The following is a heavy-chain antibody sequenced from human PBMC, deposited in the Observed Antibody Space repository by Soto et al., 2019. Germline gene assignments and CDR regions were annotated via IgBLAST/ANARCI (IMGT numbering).Heavy chain of an antibody. V-gene: IGHV3-11*01. CDR1: GFTVSDYY. Sequence: XGSLSLSFAASGFTVSDYYMSWIRQAPGKGLEWVSYIRSRGSTIYYADSVKGRFTISRDNANNSLYLQMNSLSADDTAVYFCARVLQVDHYDSSGFQYYFDYWGQRTLVTVSS. D-gene: IGHD3-22*01. CDR3: ARVLQVDHYDSSGFQYYFDY. J-gene: IGHJ4*02. CDR2: IRSRGSTI.